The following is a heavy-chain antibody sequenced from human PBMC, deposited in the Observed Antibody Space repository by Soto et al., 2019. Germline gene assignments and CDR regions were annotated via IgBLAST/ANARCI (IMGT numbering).Heavy chain of an antibody. Sequence: ASVKVSCKASGYTFTSYGISWVRQAPGQGLEWMGWISAYNGNTNYAQKLQGRVTMTTDTSTSTAYMELRSLRSDDTAVYYCARSYDSSGYGAFDIWGQGTMVTVSS. D-gene: IGHD3-22*01. CDR3: ARSYDSSGYGAFDI. J-gene: IGHJ3*02. V-gene: IGHV1-18*01. CDR1: GYTFTSYG. CDR2: ISAYNGNT.